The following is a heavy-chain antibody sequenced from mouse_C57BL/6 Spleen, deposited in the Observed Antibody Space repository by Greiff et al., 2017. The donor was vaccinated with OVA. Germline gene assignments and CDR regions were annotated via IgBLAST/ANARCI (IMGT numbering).Heavy chain of an antibody. D-gene: IGHD3-2*02. Sequence: QVQLQQSGAELVKPGASVKLSCKASGYTFTEYTIHWVKQRSGQGLEWIGWFYPGSGSIKYNEKFKDKATLTADKSSSTVYMELSRLTSEDSAVYFCARHETLQTAQATCYFDYWGQGTTLTVSS. J-gene: IGHJ2*01. CDR1: GYTFTEYT. CDR2: FYPGSGSI. CDR3: ARHETLQTAQATCYFDY. V-gene: IGHV1-62-2*01.